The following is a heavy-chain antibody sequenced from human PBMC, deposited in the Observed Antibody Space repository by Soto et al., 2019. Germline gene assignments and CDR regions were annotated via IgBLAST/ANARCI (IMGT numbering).Heavy chain of an antibody. Sequence: GESLKISCKGFDYTFAAYWIGWVRQMPGKGLEWMGVINPRDSDVKYSPPFQGQVTISADKSISTAYLQWTSLKASDTAIYYCSKFKYSTSVRYLQHWGQGTPVTVSS. D-gene: IGHD6-6*01. V-gene: IGHV5-51*01. CDR2: INPRDSDV. J-gene: IGHJ1*01. CDR3: SKFKYSTSVRYLQH. CDR1: DYTFAAYW.